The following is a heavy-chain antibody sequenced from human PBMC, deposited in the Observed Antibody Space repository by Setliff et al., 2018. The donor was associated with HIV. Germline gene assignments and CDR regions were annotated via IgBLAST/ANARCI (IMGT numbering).Heavy chain of an antibody. CDR3: ARRPNYYDSSGYYRFDY. J-gene: IGHJ4*02. CDR2: ISSSSSYI. Sequence: LRLSCAASGFIFSSSWMHWVRQAPGKGLVWVSSISSSSSYIYYADSVKGRFTISRDNAKNSLYLQMNSLRAEDTAVYYCARRPNYYDSSGYYRFDYWGQGTLVTVSS. CDR1: GFIFSSSW. D-gene: IGHD3-22*01. V-gene: IGHV3-21*01.